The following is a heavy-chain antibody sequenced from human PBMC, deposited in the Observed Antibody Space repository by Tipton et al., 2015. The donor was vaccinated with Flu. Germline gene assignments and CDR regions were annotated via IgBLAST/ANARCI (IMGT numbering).Heavy chain of an antibody. J-gene: IGHJ6*02. Sequence: VQLVQSGAEVKKPGSSVKVSCKASGGTFSNNAINWVRQAPGQGLEWMGRIIPILGMTNYAQKFQGRVTITADGSTSTVYMDLSSLRSEDTAVYFCSTAPRSGYHGMDVWGQGTTVTVSS. CDR3: STAPRSGYHGMDV. CDR2: IIPILGMT. V-gene: IGHV1-69*04. CDR1: GGTFSNNA.